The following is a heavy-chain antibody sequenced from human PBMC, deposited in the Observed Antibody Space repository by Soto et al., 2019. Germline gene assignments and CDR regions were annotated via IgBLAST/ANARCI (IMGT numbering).Heavy chain of an antibody. D-gene: IGHD1-26*01. CDR1: GFKVGSSY. Sequence: EVKVLESGGDLIEPGGSLRLSCAASGFKVGSSYVTWVRQAPGEGLEWVSVIVSGGSTHYADSVTGRFTVSRDVSNNTVYLHMSSLRAEDTAVYFCATDSRNVGIGYFDSWGLETLVTVSS. CDR3: ATDSRNVGIGYFDS. J-gene: IGHJ4*02. CDR2: IVSGGST. V-gene: IGHV3-53*01.